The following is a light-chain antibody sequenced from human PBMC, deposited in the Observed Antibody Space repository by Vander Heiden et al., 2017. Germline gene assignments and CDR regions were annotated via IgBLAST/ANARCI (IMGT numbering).Light chain of an antibody. CDR3: NSRNSSDNHVV. Sequence: SELTQDPAVPVALGHTVRITCQGDSLRRYYASWYQQQPGQASSLVNYGKSNRPSGIPDRFSGSSSGNTATLTIARAQAEDEADDDCNSRNSSDNHVVLGEGTKLTFI. V-gene: IGLV3-19*01. CDR1: SLRRYY. J-gene: IGLJ2*01. CDR2: GKS.